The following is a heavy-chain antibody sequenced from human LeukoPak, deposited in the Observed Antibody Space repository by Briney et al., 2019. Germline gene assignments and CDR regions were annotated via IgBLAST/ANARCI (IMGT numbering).Heavy chain of an antibody. V-gene: IGHV3-23*01. CDR2: FSVNGRDT. CDR1: GFTFKNYA. Sequence: GGSLRLSCAASGFTFKNYALSWVRQAPGEGLEWVSGFSVNGRDTYYADFVKGRFTIARDIAKNTLYLQMNSLRAEDTATYYCAKPGRIAAVLFDSWGQGTLVTVSS. CDR3: AKPGRIAAVLFDS. J-gene: IGHJ4*02. D-gene: IGHD6-25*01.